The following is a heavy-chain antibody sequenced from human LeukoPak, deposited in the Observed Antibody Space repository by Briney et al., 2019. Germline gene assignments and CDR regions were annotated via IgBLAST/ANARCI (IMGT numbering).Heavy chain of an antibody. Sequence: ASVKVSCKASGYTFTSYTMHWVRQAPGQRLEWMGWINAGNGNTKYSQKLQGRVTITRDTSADTAYMELSSLRSEDTAVYYCARLKYCTNGVCYAGFDYWGQGTLVTVSS. CDR2: INAGNGNT. V-gene: IGHV1-3*01. D-gene: IGHD2-8*01. J-gene: IGHJ4*02. CDR1: GYTFTSYT. CDR3: ARLKYCTNGVCYAGFDY.